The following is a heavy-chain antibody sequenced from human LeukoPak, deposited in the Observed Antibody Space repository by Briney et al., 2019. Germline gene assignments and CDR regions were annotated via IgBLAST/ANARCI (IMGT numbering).Heavy chain of an antibody. CDR3: ARALIGYYFDY. CDR2: ISSSSTYI. D-gene: IGHD2-8*01. Sequence: GGSLRLSCAASGFTFSSYAMSWVRQAPGKVLEWVSSISSSSTYIFYADSVKGRFTISRDDAKNSLYLQMNSLRAEDTAVYYCARALIGYYFDYWGQGTLVTVSS. CDR1: GFTFSSYA. J-gene: IGHJ4*02. V-gene: IGHV3-21*01.